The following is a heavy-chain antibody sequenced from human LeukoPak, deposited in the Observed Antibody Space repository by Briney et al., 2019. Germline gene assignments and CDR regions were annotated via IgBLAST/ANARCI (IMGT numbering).Heavy chain of an antibody. Sequence: GGSLRLSCAASGFTFSSYSMNWVRQAPGKGLEWVSYISSSSSTIYYADSVKGRFTISRDNAKNSLYLQMNSLRAEDTAVYYCARVRRSGSYFDAFDIWDQGTMVTVSS. CDR2: ISSSSSTI. V-gene: IGHV3-48*01. D-gene: IGHD1-26*01. CDR1: GFTFSSYS. CDR3: ARVRRSGSYFDAFDI. J-gene: IGHJ3*02.